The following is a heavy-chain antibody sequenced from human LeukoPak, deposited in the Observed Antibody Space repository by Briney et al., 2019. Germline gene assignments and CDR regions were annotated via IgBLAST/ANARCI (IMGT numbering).Heavy chain of an antibody. CDR2: FDPEEGET. V-gene: IGHV1-24*01. Sequence: RASVKVSCKVSGYTLSELSMHWVRQAPGKGLEWVGGFDPEEGETIYAQKFQGRVTMTGDTSTDTAYMELSSLRSEDTAVYYCAAGHVSVLTVYAEYYFDYWGQGTLVTVSS. CDR1: GYTLSELS. D-gene: IGHD2-8*01. CDR3: AAGHVSVLTVYAEYYFDY. J-gene: IGHJ4*02.